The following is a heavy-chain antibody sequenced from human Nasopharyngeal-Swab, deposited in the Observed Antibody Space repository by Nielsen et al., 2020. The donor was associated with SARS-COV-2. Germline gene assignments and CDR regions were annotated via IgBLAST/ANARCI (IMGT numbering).Heavy chain of an antibody. V-gene: IGHV3-15*07. CDR1: GFTFTNAW. J-gene: IGHJ3*02. CDR2: IRSKTYGGAP. Sequence: GESLKISCAASGFTFTNAWMNWVRQAPGKGPEWVGRIRSKTYGGAPEYAASVKGRFTISRDGAESIAYLQMNSLETEDTGVYYCARSVGSFYGQGAFDIWGQGTMVTVSS. D-gene: IGHD1-26*01. CDR3: ARSVGSFYGQGAFDI.